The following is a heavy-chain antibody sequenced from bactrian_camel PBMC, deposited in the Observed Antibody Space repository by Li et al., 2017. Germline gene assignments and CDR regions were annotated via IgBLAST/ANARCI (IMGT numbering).Heavy chain of an antibody. CDR1: GYTYRSVC. CDR2: IDRDGST. J-gene: IGHJ4*01. D-gene: IGHD5*01. V-gene: IGHV3S10*01. Sequence: QLVESGGGLVQPGGSLRLSCATSGYTYRSVCMGWFRQAPGQEREGVARIDRDGSTYYADSVKGRFTISRDNAKNTVYLQLNSLKPEDTAVYYCVSGYPMYVGQQARAYWGQGTQVTFS. CDR3: VSGYPMYVGQQARAY.